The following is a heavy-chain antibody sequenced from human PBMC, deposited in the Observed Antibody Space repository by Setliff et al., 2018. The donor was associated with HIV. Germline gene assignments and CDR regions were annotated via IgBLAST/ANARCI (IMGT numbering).Heavy chain of an antibody. J-gene: IGHJ4*02. CDR3: ARNSPFPPSSGAHFDF. CDR1: GYSFTTYS. CDR2: IHTSTGKP. V-gene: IGHV7-4-1*02. D-gene: IGHD3-22*01. Sequence: ASVKVSCKASGYSFTTYSINWLRQAPGQGPEWMGWIHTSTGKPTYVRDFTGRFVFSLDTSVNTVFLQISDLKTEDTAVYYCARNSPFPPSSGAHFDFWGPGTLVTVSS.